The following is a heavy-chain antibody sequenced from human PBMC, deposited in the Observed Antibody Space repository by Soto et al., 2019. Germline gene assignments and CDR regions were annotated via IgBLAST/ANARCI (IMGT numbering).Heavy chain of an antibody. Sequence: SETLSLTCAVSGGSISSGDYSWTWIRQPPGKGLEWIGYIYHSGSTYYNPSLKSRVTISVDTSKNQFSLKLSSVTAADTAVYYCARWPQLEPRFDYWGQRTPVIVSS. CDR3: ARWPQLEPRFDY. J-gene: IGHJ4*02. D-gene: IGHD1-1*01. V-gene: IGHV4-30-2*01. CDR2: IYHSGST. CDR1: GGSISSGDYS.